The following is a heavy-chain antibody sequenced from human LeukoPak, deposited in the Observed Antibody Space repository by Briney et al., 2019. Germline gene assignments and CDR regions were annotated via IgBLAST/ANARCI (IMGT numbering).Heavy chain of an antibody. CDR1: GDSISRSTSF. V-gene: IGHV4-39*07. CDR2: VYYSGST. CDR3: ARVPPTPRAYKFGLQHYYYYYMDV. D-gene: IGHD5-12*01. J-gene: IGHJ6*03. Sequence: PSETLSLTCTVSGDSISRSTSFWVWIRQPPGKGLEWIGSVYYSGSTFYKPSLMTRVTISLDTSKNHFSLRLNSVTAADTAVYYCARVPPTPRAYKFGLQHYYYYYMDVWGKGTTVTVSS.